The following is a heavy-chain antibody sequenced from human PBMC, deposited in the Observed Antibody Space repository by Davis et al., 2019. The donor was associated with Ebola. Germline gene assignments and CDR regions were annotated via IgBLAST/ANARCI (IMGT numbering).Heavy chain of an antibody. Sequence: PGGSLRLSCAASGFTFSSYAMHWVRQAPGKGLEWVAVISYDGNNKYYADSVKGRFTISRDNSKNTLYLQINSLRAEDTAVYYCARGYYDSTGNRYFDFWGRGTLVTVSS. V-gene: IGHV3-30*03. CDR1: GFTFSSYA. CDR3: ARGYYDSTGNRYFDF. CDR2: ISYDGNNK. D-gene: IGHD3-22*01. J-gene: IGHJ2*01.